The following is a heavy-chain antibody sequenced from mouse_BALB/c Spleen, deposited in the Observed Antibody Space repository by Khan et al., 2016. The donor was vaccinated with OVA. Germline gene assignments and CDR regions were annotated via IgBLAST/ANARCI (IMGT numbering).Heavy chain of an antibody. Sequence: QVQLQQSGAELVKPGASVRLSCKASGYTFTSYYLYWVKQRPGHGLEWIGGINPSNGGTNFNENFKTKATLTVDKSSSTAYMQLSSLTSEDSAVYYCTRSGYGAFAYWGQGTLVTVSA. CDR3: TRSGYGAFAY. D-gene: IGHD1-1*02. CDR1: GYTFTSYY. CDR2: INPSNGGT. V-gene: IGHV1S81*02. J-gene: IGHJ3*01.